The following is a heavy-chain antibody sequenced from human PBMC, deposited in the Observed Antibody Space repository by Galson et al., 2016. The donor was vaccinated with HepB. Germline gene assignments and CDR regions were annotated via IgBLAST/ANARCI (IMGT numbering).Heavy chain of an antibody. D-gene: IGHD3-22*01. Sequence: SLRLSCAASGFTLSPYDMHWVRQVTGKGLEWVAGIDSAGDTYYAVSVKGRFTISRENAKNSLSLQMNNLRAGDTALYYCTRGWDSSGYFPHDCFDIWGQGTMVAVSS. CDR2: IDSAGDT. J-gene: IGHJ3*02. CDR1: GFTLSPYD. V-gene: IGHV3-13*01. CDR3: TRGWDSSGYFPHDCFDI.